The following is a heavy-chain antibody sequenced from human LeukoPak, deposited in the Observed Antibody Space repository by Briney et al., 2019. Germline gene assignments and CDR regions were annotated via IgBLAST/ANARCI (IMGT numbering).Heavy chain of an antibody. CDR1: GFTFSNYG. V-gene: IGHV3-23*01. D-gene: IGHD6-19*01. J-gene: IGHJ4*02. Sequence: GGSLRLSCAASGFTFSNYGLSWVRQAPGKGLEWVSGIGSSGSTTYYADSVKGRFTISRDNSKNTLDLQMNSLRAEDTAVYYCAKLGGGVTVTGLRYFDYWGQGTLVTVSS. CDR2: IGSSGSTT. CDR3: AKLGGGVTVTGLRYFDY.